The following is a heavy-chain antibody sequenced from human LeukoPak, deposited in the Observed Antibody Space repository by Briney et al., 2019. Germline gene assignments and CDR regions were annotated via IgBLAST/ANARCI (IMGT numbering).Heavy chain of an antibody. CDR1: GGSISSGDYY. CDR3: ARAGKELDLDY. CDR2: IYYSGST. Sequence: SETLSLTCTVSGGSISSGDYYWSWIRQPPGKGLEWIGYIYYSGSTYYNPSLKSRVTISVDTSKNQFSLKLSSVTAADTAVYYCARAGKELDLDYWGQGTWSPSPQ. V-gene: IGHV4-30-4*08. D-gene: IGHD1-26*01. J-gene: IGHJ4*02.